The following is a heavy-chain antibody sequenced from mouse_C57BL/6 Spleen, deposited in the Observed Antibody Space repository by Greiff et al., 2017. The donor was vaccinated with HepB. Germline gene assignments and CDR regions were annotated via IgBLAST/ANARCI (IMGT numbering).Heavy chain of an antibody. CDR2: INPNNGGT. CDR3: ARRRGGYYWYVDV. Sequence: VQLQQSGPELVKPGASVKIPCKASGYTFTDYNMDWVKQSHGKSLEWIGAINPNNGGTIYNQKFKGKATLTVDKSSSTAYMELRSLTSEDTAVYYCARRRGGYYWYVDVWGTGTTVTVSS. J-gene: IGHJ1*03. V-gene: IGHV1-18*01. D-gene: IGHD1-1*02. CDR1: GYTFTDYN.